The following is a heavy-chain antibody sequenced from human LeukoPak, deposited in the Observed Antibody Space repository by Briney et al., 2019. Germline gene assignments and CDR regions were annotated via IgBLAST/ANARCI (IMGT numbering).Heavy chain of an antibody. CDR1: GGSFSGYY. Sequence: PSETLSLTCAVYGGSFSGYYWSWIRHPPGKGLEWIGEINHSGSTNYNPSLKSRVTISVDTSKNQFSLKLSSVTAADTAVYYCARTSGYSSGWYLYYYMDVWGKGTTVTVSS. J-gene: IGHJ6*03. D-gene: IGHD6-19*01. CDR2: INHSGST. V-gene: IGHV4-34*01. CDR3: ARTSGYSSGWYLYYYMDV.